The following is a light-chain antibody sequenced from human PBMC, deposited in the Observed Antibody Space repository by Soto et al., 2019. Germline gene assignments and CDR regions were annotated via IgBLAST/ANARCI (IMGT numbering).Light chain of an antibody. J-gene: IGKJ3*01. V-gene: IGKV1-12*01. CDR3: QQANSFPFT. Sequence: DIQMTQSPSSVSASVGDRVTITCRASQAISGWLAWYQQKPGNAPNLLIYAASHLDSGVPSRFSGSGSGTDFTLTISSLQPEDFATYYCQQANSFPFTFGPGTKVDIK. CDR1: QAISGW. CDR2: AAS.